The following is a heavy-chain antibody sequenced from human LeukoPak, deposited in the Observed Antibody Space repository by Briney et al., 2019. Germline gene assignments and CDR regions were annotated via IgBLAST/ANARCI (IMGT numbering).Heavy chain of an antibody. J-gene: IGHJ4*02. V-gene: IGHV1-2*06. Sequence: ASVKVSCKASGYTFTGYYMHWVRQAPGQGLEWMGRINPNSGGTNYAQKFQGRVTMTRDTSISTAYMELSRLRSDDTAVCYCASGAPPYCSGGSCYRGFDYWGQGTLVTVSS. CDR3: ASGAPPYCSGGSCYRGFDY. CDR1: GYTFTGYY. CDR2: INPNSGGT. D-gene: IGHD2-15*01.